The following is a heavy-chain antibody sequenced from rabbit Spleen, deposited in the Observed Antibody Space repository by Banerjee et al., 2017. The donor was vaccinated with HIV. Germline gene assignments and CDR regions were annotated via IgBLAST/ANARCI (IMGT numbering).Heavy chain of an antibody. V-gene: IGHV1S45*01. Sequence: QEQLEESGGDLVKPEGSLTLTCTASGFSFSSSYWICWVRQAPGKGLEWIACIYGGSSGSTYYASWAKGRFTISKTSSTTVTLQLTSLTAADTATYFCARGPGDNGCDLWGPGTLVTVS. CDR3: ARGPGDNGCDL. CDR2: IYGGSSGST. J-gene: IGHJ4*01. CDR1: GFSFSSSYW. D-gene: IGHD7-1*01.